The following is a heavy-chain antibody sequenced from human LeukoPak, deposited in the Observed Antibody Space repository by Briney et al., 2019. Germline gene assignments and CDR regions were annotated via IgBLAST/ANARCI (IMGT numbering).Heavy chain of an antibody. CDR2: ISYDGSNK. D-gene: IGHD3-3*01. CDR1: GFTFSSYG. CDR3: AKDALDEYYDFWSASTEVHYYYYMDV. V-gene: IGHV3-30*18. J-gene: IGHJ6*03. Sequence: GGSLRLSCAASGFTFSSYGMHWVRQAPGKGLEWVAVISYDGSNKYYADSVRGRFTISRDNSKNTLYLQMNSLGAEDTAVYYCAKDALDEYYDFWSASTEVHYYYYMDVWGKGTTVTVSS.